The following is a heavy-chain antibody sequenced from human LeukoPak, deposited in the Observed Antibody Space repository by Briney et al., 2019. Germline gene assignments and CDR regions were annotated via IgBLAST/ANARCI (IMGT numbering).Heavy chain of an antibody. D-gene: IGHD3-22*01. V-gene: IGHV4-4*07. J-gene: IGHJ3*02. CDR2: IYTSGST. Sequence: PSETLSLTCTVSGGSISSYYWSWIRQPAGKGLEWIGRIYTSGSTNYNPSLKSRVTMSVATSKNQFSLKLSSVTAADTAVYYCARGPYSYDSSGAFDIWGQGTMVTVSS. CDR1: GGSISSYY. CDR3: ARGPYSYDSSGAFDI.